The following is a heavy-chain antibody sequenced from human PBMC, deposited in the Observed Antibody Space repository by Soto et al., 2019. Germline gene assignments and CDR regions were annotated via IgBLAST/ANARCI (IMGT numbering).Heavy chain of an antibody. V-gene: IGHV1-58*01. CDR2: IVVGSGNT. CDR3: AADVDTAMVFDY. D-gene: IGHD5-18*01. J-gene: IGHJ4*02. CDR1: GFTFTSSA. Sequence: SVKVSCKASGFTFTSSAVQWVRQARGQRLEWIGWIVVGSGNTNYAQKFQERVTITRDMPTSTAYMELSSLRSEDTAVYYCAADVDTAMVFDYWGQGTLVTVSS.